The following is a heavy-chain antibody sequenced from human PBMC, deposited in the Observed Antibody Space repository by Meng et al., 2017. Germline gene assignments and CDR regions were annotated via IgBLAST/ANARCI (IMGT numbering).Heavy chain of an antibody. CDR1: GFTVSSNY. Sequence: GSLRLSCAASGFTVSSNYMSWVRQAPGKGLEWVAVIWYDGSNKYYADSVKGRFTISRDNSKNTLYLQMNSLRAEDTAVYYCARTHIAAAGTPLYFDYWGQGTLVTFSS. J-gene: IGHJ4*02. V-gene: IGHV3-33*08. CDR3: ARTHIAAAGTPLYFDY. CDR2: IWYDGSNK. D-gene: IGHD6-13*01.